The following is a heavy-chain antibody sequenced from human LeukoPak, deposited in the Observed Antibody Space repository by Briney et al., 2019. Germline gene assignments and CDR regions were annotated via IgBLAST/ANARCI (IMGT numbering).Heavy chain of an antibody. J-gene: IGHJ4*02. Sequence: SETLSVTCAVSGYSISSGYYWGWIRPPPRKGLELIGSIYHSGSTYYNPSLKSRVTISVDTSKNQFYLKLSSVTAADTAVYYCASRSIAAAGWYYFDYWGQGTLVTVSS. CDR2: IYHSGST. D-gene: IGHD6-13*01. CDR1: GYSISSGYY. V-gene: IGHV4-38-2*01. CDR3: ASRSIAAAGWYYFDY.